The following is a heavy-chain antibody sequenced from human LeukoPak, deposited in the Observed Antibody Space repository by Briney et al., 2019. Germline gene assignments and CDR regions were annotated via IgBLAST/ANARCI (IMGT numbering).Heavy chain of an antibody. CDR3: PRNALGYCCYCSCYCAYYFDY. CDR2: ISYDGSNK. J-gene: IGHJ4*02. D-gene: IGHD2-15*01. Sequence: PGGSLRLSCAASGLTFSSYGMHWVRQAPGKGLEWVAVISYDGSNKYYADSVKGRFTISRDNSKNTLYLQMNSLRAEDTAVYYCPRNALGYCCYCSCYCAYYFDYWGQGTLVTVSS. V-gene: IGHV3-30*03. CDR1: GLTFSSYG.